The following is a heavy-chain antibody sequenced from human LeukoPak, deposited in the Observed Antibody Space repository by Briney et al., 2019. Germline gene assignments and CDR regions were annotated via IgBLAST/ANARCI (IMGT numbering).Heavy chain of an antibody. Sequence: PGGSLRLSCAASGFTLSGDYMSWVRQAPGKGLEWVSVIFGAGTTYYADSVKGRFTISRDNSKNTLYLQMNSVRAEDTAVYYCASYDYWGQGTLVTVSS. CDR2: IFGAGTT. J-gene: IGHJ4*02. CDR3: ASYDY. CDR1: GFTLSGDY. V-gene: IGHV3-53*01.